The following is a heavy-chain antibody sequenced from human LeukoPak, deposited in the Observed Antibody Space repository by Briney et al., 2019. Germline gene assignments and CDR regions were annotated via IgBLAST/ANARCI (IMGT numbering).Heavy chain of an antibody. CDR2: ITSSSSYV. CDR3: ARGFARGVYYGSGSSSWFDP. D-gene: IGHD3-10*01. Sequence: GGSLTLSCEASGFTFSSYNMNWVRQAPGKRLEWVSSITSSSSYVFYADSVKGRFTISRDNAKNSLYLQMNSLRAEDTAVYYCARGFARGVYYGSGSSSWFDPWGQGTLVTVSS. J-gene: IGHJ5*02. CDR1: GFTFSSYN. V-gene: IGHV3-21*01.